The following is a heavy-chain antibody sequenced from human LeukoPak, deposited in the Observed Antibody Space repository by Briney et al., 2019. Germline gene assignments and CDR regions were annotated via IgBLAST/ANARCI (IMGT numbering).Heavy chain of an antibody. CDR2: IIPIFGTA. J-gene: IGHJ6*03. CDR1: GYTFTSYG. D-gene: IGHD5-18*01. Sequence: SVKVSCKASGYTFTSYGISWVRQAPGQGLEWMGGIIPIFGTANYAQKFQGRVTITADESTSTAYMELSSLRSEDTAVYYCARGHTAMYYYYMDVGGKGPTVTIS. V-gene: IGHV1-69*13. CDR3: ARGHTAMYYYYMDV.